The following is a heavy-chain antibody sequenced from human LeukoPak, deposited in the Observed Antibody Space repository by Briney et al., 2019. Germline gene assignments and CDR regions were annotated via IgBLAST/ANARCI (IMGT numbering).Heavy chain of an antibody. CDR2: INPGGSSI. V-gene: IGHV3-74*01. Sequence: PGGSLRLSCAASGFTFSSYWMSWVRQVPGKGLVWVARINPGGSSITYADSVKGRFTISRDNAKNTLYLQMDSLRAEDTGVYYCARSNQADDYWGQGTLVTVSS. D-gene: IGHD1-14*01. CDR3: ARSNQADDY. J-gene: IGHJ4*02. CDR1: GFTFSSYW.